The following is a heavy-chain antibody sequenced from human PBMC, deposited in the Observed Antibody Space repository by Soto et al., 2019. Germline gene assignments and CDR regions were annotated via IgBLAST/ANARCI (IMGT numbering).Heavy chain of an antibody. Sequence: EVQLLESGGGLVQPGGSLRLSCAASGFTFSSYAMSWVRQAPGKGLEWVSAIRGSGGSTYYADSVKGRFTISRDNSKNTRYLQMNSLRAEDTAVYYCAKVRGPPQNDNWFDPWGQGTLVTVSS. CDR1: GFTFSSYA. J-gene: IGHJ5*02. CDR3: AKVRGPPQNDNWFDP. CDR2: IRGSGGST. D-gene: IGHD1-1*01. V-gene: IGHV3-23*01.